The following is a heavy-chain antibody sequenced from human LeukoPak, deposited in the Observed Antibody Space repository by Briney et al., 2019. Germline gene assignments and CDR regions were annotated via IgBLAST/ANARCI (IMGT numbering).Heavy chain of an antibody. CDR2: ISSSGSTI. D-gene: IGHD2-2*01. V-gene: IGHV3-48*01. CDR1: GFTLSLYW. J-gene: IGHJ4*02. Sequence: GGSLRLSCPASGFTLSLYWMSWVRQAPGKGLEWVSYISSSGSTIYYADSVKGRFTASRDNAKNSLYLQMNSLRAEDTAVYYCARWSGSTTRNFDYWGQGTLVTVSS. CDR3: ARWSGSTTRNFDY.